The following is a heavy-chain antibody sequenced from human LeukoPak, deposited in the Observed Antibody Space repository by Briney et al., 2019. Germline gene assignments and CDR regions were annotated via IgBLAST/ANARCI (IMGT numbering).Heavy chain of an antibody. J-gene: IGHJ4*02. V-gene: IGHV3-74*01. CDR2: ITSDGSST. D-gene: IGHD6-19*01. CDR3: AKGLWAQWLVLDY. Sequence: GGSLRLSCAASGFTFSSFWTHWVRHPPGKGLVWVSRITSDGSSTRSADSVKGRFTISRDNAKNSLYLQMNSLRAEDTALYYCAKGLWAQWLVLDYWGQGTLVTVSS. CDR1: GFTFSSFW.